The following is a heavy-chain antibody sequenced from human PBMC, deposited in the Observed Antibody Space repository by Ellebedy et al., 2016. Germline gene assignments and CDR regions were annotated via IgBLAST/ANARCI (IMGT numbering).Heavy chain of an antibody. D-gene: IGHD3-10*01. CDR1: GGSISSYY. CDR2: IYYSGST. J-gene: IGHJ4*02. Sequence: SETLSLTXTVSGGSISSYYWSWIRQPPGKGLEWIGYIYYSGSTNYNPSLKSRVTISVDTSKNQFSLKLSSVTAADTAVYYCARHGYYGSGSADYWGQGTLVTVSS. V-gene: IGHV4-59*08. CDR3: ARHGYYGSGSADY.